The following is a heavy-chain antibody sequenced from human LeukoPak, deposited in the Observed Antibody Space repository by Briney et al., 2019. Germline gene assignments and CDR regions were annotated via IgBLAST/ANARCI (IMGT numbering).Heavy chain of an antibody. J-gene: IGHJ4*02. CDR3: ARGRPGYYFEH. CDR2: IYAGGTT. Sequence: GGSLRLSCAASGFTVSSDYMSWVRQALGKGLEWVSVIYAGGTTYYADFVKGRFTISRDKSKNTLYLQMNSLRAEDTAVYYCARGRPGYYFEHWGQGTLVTVSS. CDR1: GFTVSSDY. V-gene: IGHV3-53*01. D-gene: IGHD6-6*01.